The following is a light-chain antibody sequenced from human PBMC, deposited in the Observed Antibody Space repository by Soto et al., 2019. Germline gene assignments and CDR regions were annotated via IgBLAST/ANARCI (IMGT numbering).Light chain of an antibody. CDR3: QQYNNYLWT. CDR2: DAS. Sequence: DIQMTQSPSTLSASVGDRVTITCRASHSVDSWLAWYQQKPGRAPKLLIYDASSLESGVPSRFSGSGSGTEFTLTISSLQPDDFATYYCQQYNNYLWTFGQGTKVEIK. CDR1: HSVDSW. V-gene: IGKV1-5*01. J-gene: IGKJ1*01.